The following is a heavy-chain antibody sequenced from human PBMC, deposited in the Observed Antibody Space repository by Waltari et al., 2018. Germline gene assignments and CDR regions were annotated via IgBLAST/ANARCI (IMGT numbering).Heavy chain of an antibody. CDR3: ATFLEWLLYYMDV. D-gene: IGHD3-3*01. V-gene: IGHV3-21*01. J-gene: IGHJ6*03. Sequence: EVQLVESGGGLVKPGGSLRLSGAASGFTFSSSRMNWVRQAPGKGLEWVSSISSSSSYIYYADSVKGRFTISRDNAKNSLYLQMNSLRAEDTAVYYCATFLEWLLYYMDVWGKGTTVTVSS. CDR1: GFTFSSSR. CDR2: ISSSSSYI.